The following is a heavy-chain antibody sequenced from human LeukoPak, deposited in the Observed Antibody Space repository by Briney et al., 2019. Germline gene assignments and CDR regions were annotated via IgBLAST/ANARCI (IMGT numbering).Heavy chain of an antibody. CDR3: ARDKTNGVGIFS. CDR2: VVPKTGAT. D-gene: IGHD2-8*01. Sequence: MGWVVPKTGATKYAQKFQGRVTMTRDTSVDTVYMELSRLTSGDTAVYYCARDKTNGVGIFSWGQGTAVTASS. V-gene: IGHV1-2*02. J-gene: IGHJ4*02.